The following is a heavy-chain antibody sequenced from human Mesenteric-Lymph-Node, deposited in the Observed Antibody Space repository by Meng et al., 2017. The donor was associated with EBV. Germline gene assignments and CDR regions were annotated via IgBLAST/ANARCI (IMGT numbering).Heavy chain of an antibody. CDR3: ARGLGGSGKYHFDF. CDR1: GEPIYESKW. D-gene: IGHD3-10*01. J-gene: IGHJ4*02. Sequence: DPDLVNLSHTPSLTCTVSGEPIYESKWWSWVRQPPGKRLGWIVETYHSGGSNYSPSLKSRVSMSVDNSKNQFSLTLHSVTAADTAVYYCARGLGGSGKYHFDFWGPGILVTVSS. V-gene: IGHV4-4*02. CDR2: TYHSGGS.